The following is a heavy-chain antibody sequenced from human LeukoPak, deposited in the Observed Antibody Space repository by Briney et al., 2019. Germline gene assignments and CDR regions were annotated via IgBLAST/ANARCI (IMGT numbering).Heavy chain of an antibody. CDR1: GGSISSGDYY. CDR3: ARAPSDYDYVWGSYRYSYYYYGMDV. CDR2: IFYSGST. J-gene: IGHJ6*02. V-gene: IGHV4-30-4*01. Sequence: SQTLSLTCTVSGGSISSGDYYWSWVRQPPGKGLEWIGYIFYSGSTYYNPSLKSRVTISVDTSKNQLSLKLSSVTAADTAVYYCARAPSDYDYVWGSYRYSYYYYGMDVWGQGTTVTVSS. D-gene: IGHD3-16*02.